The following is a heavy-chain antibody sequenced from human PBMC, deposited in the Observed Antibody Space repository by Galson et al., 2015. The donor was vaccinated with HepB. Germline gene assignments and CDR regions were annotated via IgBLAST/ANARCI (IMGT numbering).Heavy chain of an antibody. CDR3: AKGLRFLEWTSFDY. D-gene: IGHD3-3*01. CDR2: ISGSGGST. CDR1: GFTFSSYA. V-gene: IGHV3-23*01. J-gene: IGHJ4*02. Sequence: SLRLSCAASGFTFSSYAMSWVRQAPGKGPEWVSAISGSGGSTYYADSVKGRFTISRDNSKNTLYLQMNSLRAEDTAVYYCAKGLRFLEWTSFDYWGQGTLVTVSS.